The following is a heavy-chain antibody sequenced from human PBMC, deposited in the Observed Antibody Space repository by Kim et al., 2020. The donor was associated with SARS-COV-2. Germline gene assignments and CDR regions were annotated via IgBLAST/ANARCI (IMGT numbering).Heavy chain of an antibody. CDR2: IIPIFGTA. J-gene: IGHJ3*02. D-gene: IGHD2-21*02. V-gene: IGHV1-69*13. CDR3: ARKRLLHHDAFDI. CDR1: GGTFSSYA. Sequence: SVKVSCKASGGTFSSYAISWVRQAPGQGLEWMGGIIPIFGTANYAQKFQGRVTITADESTSTAYMELSSLRSEDTAVYYCARKRLLHHDAFDIWGQWTMVTVSS.